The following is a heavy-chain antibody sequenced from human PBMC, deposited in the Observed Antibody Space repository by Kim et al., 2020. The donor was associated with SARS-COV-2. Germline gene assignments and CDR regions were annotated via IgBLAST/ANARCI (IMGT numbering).Heavy chain of an antibody. CDR3: ARVITRSFDS. CDR1: GFTFGSYE. J-gene: IGHJ4*02. CDR2: ISRSGSTI. V-gene: IGHV3-48*03. D-gene: IGHD3-16*01. Sequence: GGSLRLSCAASGFTFGSYEMIWVRQAPGKGLERVSYISRSGSTIYYIDSVKGRFTISRDNAKNSLYLQMNSLRAEDTALYYCARVITRSFDSWGQGTLVTVSS.